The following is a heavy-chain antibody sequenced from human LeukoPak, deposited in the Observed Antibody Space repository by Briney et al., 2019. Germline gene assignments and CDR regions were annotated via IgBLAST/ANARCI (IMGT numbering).Heavy chain of an antibody. D-gene: IGHD3-10*01. J-gene: IGHJ4*02. CDR2: ISSSSSYI. CDR1: GFTFSSYS. V-gene: IGHV3-21*01. Sequence: GGSLRLSCAASGFTFSSYSMNWVRQAPGKGLEWVSSISSSSSYIYYADSVKGRFTISRDNAKNSLYLQMNSLRAEDTAVYYCARDKRFGDYYGSGSFIYWGQGTLVTVSS. CDR3: ARDKRFGDYYGSGSFIY.